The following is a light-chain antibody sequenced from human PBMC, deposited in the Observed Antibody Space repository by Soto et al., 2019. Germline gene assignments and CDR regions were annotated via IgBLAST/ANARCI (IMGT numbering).Light chain of an antibody. CDR2: KAS. J-gene: IGKJ2*01. CDR1: QSISSW. Sequence: DIQMTQSPSTLSASVGDRVSITCRASQSISSWLAWYHQKPGKAPKLLIYKASSLESGVPTRFSGSGSGTEFTLTISSLQPDDFATYYCQQYNSYSYTFGKGTKLEIK. V-gene: IGKV1-5*03. CDR3: QQYNSYSYT.